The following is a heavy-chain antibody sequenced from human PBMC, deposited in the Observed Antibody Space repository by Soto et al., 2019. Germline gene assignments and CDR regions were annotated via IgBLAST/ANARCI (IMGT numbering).Heavy chain of an antibody. D-gene: IGHD3-22*01. CDR1: GFTVSSNY. J-gene: IGHJ1*01. V-gene: IGHV3-53*01. CDR2: IYSGGST. CDR3: ERDRIESGYPEYFQH. Sequence: EVQLVESGGGLIQPGGSLRLSCAASGFTVSSNYMSWVRQAPGKGLEWVSVIYSGGSTYYADSVKGRFTISRDNSKNTRYHQMNSPRAEDTAVYYGERDRIESGYPEYFQHWGQGTLVNVSS.